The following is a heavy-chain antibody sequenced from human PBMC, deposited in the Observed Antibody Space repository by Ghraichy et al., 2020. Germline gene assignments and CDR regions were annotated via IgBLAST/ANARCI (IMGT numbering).Heavy chain of an antibody. J-gene: IGHJ4*02. CDR2: IWSDGINK. CDR3: AREVGYGSGSSGAFFEY. V-gene: IGHV3-33*01. D-gene: IGHD3-10*01. CDR1: GFTFSSYG. Sequence: GGSLRLSCAASGFTFSSYGMHWVRQAPGKGLEWVAVIWSDGINKYYADSVKGRFTISRDNSKNTLSLQMDSLRAEDTAVYYCAREVGYGSGSSGAFFEYWGQGTLVTVSS.